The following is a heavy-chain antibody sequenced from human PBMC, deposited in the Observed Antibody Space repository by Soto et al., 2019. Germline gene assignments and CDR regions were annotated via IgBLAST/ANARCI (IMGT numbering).Heavy chain of an antibody. D-gene: IGHD3-3*01. V-gene: IGHV3-33*01. CDR3: ARDASYYSLWSGYYPSRNGMDV. CDR2: IWYDGSKK. CDR1: GFTFSSFG. Sequence: QVQVVESGGGVVQPGRSLRLSCAASGFTFSSFGMHWVRQAPGKGLEWVSLIWYDGSKKSYGDSVKGRFTISRDTSRNTVYLQMNRLRADDTAVYYCARDASYYSLWSGYYPSRNGMDVWGQGTTVNVSS. J-gene: IGHJ6*02.